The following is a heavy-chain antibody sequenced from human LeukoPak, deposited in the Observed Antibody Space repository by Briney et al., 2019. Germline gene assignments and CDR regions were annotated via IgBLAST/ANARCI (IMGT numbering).Heavy chain of an antibody. CDR1: GFTFSSYA. V-gene: IGHV3-30-3*01. CDR2: ISYDGSNK. J-gene: IGHJ4*02. CDR3: ARAGLEIQLWFGYYFDY. D-gene: IGHD5-18*01. Sequence: GGSLRLSCAASGFTFSSYAMHWVRQAPGKGLEWVAVISYDGSNKYYADSVKGRFTISRDNSKNTLYLQMNSLRAEDTAVYYCARAGLEIQLWFGYYFDYWGQGTLVTVSS.